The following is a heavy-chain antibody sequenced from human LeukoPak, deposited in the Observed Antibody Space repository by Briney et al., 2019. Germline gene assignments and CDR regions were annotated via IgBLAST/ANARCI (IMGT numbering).Heavy chain of an antibody. CDR1: GGSISSYY. D-gene: IGHD3-10*01. J-gene: IGHJ4*02. V-gene: IGHV4-59*08. Sequence: SETLSLTCTVSGGSISSYYWSWIRQPPGKGLEWIGYIYYSGSTNYNPSLKSRVTISVDTSKNQFSLKLSSVTAADTAVHYCATSSYGSGSYRWGQGTLVTVSS. CDR3: ATSSYGSGSYR. CDR2: IYYSGST.